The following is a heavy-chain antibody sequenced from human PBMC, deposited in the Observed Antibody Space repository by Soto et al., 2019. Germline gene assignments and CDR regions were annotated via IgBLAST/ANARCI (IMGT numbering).Heavy chain of an antibody. J-gene: IGHJ6*02. CDR3: ARGGYYDSSGARNYHYYGMNF. V-gene: IGHV1-18*01. CDR2: ISPYSDEA. D-gene: IGHD3-22*01. Sequence: GASVKVSCKATGYTFSSYAISWVRQAPGQGREWLGWISPYSDEAQYAQKTQGRVFMTIDRSARTAYLDLRSLRSDDTAVYYCARGGYYDSSGARNYHYYGMNFWGQGTTVTVSS. CDR1: GYTFSSYA.